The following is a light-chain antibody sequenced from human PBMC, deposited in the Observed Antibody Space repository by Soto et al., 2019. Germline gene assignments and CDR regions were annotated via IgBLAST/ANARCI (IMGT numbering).Light chain of an antibody. J-gene: IGLJ3*02. Sequence: QSVLTQPASVSGSPGQSITFSCTGTSSDVGGYDSVSWYQQHPGKAPQLMIFDVSNRPSGVSSRFSGSKSGNTASLSISGLQTEDEAKYYCSSYTSSSSRVFGGGTQLTVL. V-gene: IGLV2-14*03. CDR2: DVS. CDR3: SSYTSSSSRV. CDR1: SSDVGGYDS.